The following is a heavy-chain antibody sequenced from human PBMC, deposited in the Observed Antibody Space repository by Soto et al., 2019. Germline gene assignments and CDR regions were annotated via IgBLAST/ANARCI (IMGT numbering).Heavy chain of an antibody. CDR1: GYTFTSYA. Sequence: QVQLVQSGAEVKKPGASVKVSCKASGYTFTSYAMHWVRQAPGQRLEWMVWINAGNGNTKYSQKFQGRVTITRDTSASTAYMELSSLRSEDTAVYYCARGPYFNYYYYYMDVWGKGTTVTVSS. CDR2: INAGNGNT. D-gene: IGHD2-8*01. V-gene: IGHV1-3*01. J-gene: IGHJ6*03. CDR3: ARGPYFNYYYYYMDV.